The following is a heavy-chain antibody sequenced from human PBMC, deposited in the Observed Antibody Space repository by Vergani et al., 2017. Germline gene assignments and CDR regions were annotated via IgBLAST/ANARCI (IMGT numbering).Heavy chain of an antibody. CDR3: ARAVATARSYGMDV. Sequence: QVQLQQWGAGLLKPSETLSLTCAVYGGSFSGYYWSWFRQPPGKGLEWIGEINHSGSTNYHPSLKSRVTISVDTSKNQFSLKLSSVTAADTAVYYCARAVATARSYGMDVWGQGTTVTVSS. CDR1: GGSFSGYY. CDR2: INHSGST. J-gene: IGHJ6*02. V-gene: IGHV4-34*01. D-gene: IGHD5-12*01.